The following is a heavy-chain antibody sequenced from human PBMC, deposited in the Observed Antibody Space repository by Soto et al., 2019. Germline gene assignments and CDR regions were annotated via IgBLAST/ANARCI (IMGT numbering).Heavy chain of an antibody. J-gene: IGHJ6*02. V-gene: IGHV1-2*04. CDR2: INPNSGGT. CDR1: GYTFTGYY. CDR3: ARDRGLRGRYYYYYYGMDV. Sequence: ASVKVSCKASGYTFTGYYMHWVRQAPGQGLEWMGWINPNSGGTNYAQKFQGWVTMTRDTSISTAYMELSRLRSDDTAVYYCARDRGLRGRYYYYYYGMDVWGQGTTVTVSS. D-gene: IGHD1-26*01.